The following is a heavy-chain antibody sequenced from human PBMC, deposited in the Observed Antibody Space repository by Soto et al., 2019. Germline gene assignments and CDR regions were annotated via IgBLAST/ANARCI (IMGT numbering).Heavy chain of an antibody. Sequence: PGGSLRLSCAASEFTFSNYAMSWVRQAPGKRLEWVSRINSDGSSTNYADSVKGRVTISRDNAKNTLYLQLNSLRPEDTAVYYCARDFEYWGQGTLVTVSS. CDR3: ARDFEY. CDR2: INSDGSST. J-gene: IGHJ4*02. CDR1: EFTFSNYA. V-gene: IGHV3-74*01.